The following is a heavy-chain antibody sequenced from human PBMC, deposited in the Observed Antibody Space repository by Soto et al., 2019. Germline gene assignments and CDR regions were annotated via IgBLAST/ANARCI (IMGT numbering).Heavy chain of an antibody. Sequence: GGSLRLSCAVSGFTFDTYAMSWVRQAPGKGLEWVSTISGSGSSTYYADSVKGRFTISRDNSKDTLYLQMNSLRAEDTALYYCAKSPIRTNCPFDYWGQGTLVTVSS. J-gene: IGHJ4*02. CDR1: GFTFDTYA. CDR2: ISGSGSST. D-gene: IGHD2-2*02. V-gene: IGHV3-23*01. CDR3: AKSPIRTNCPFDY.